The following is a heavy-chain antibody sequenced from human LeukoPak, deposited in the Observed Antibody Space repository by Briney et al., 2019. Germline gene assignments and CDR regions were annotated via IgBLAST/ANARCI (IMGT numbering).Heavy chain of an antibody. CDR1: GFTFSHYY. CDR2: ISGSSGYI. J-gene: IGHJ4*02. CDR3: GRDLPTVTSIDY. Sequence: GGSLRLSCAASGFTFSHYYMTWVRQAPGKGLEWVSSISGSSGYIFYADSVKGRFTISRDNAKNSLYLQMNSLRAEDTAVYYCGRDLPTVTSIDYWGQGTLVSVSS. D-gene: IGHD4-17*01. V-gene: IGHV3-21*06.